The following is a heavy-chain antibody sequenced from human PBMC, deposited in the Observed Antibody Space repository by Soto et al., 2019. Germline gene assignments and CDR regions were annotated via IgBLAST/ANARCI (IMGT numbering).Heavy chain of an antibody. CDR2: IYYSGST. CDR1: GGSVSSGSYY. CDR3: ARGVEESAIPHYYGMDV. D-gene: IGHD2-2*02. V-gene: IGHV4-61*01. J-gene: IGHJ6*02. Sequence: NPSETLSLTCTVSGGSVSSGSYYWSWIRQPPGKGLEWIGYIYYSGSTNYNPSLKSRVTISVDTSKNQFSLKLSSVTAADTAVYYCARGVEESAIPHYYGMDVWGQGTTVTVSS.